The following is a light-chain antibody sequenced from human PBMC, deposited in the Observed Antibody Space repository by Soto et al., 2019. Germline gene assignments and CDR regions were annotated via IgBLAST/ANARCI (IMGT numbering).Light chain of an antibody. CDR2: WAS. CDR3: QQYYSTPYT. Sequence: EIVMTQSPDSLAVSLGERATINCKSSQSVLYSSNNANYLAWYQQKPGQPPKLLIHWASARKNGVPDRFSGSGSGTDFTLTISSLQTEDVAVYYCQQYYSTPYTFGQGTKLEIK. J-gene: IGKJ2*01. V-gene: IGKV4-1*01. CDR1: QSVLYSSNNANY.